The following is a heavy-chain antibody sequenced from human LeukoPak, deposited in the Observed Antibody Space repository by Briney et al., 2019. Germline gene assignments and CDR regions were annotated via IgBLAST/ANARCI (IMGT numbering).Heavy chain of an antibody. CDR3: ASGVPGIAAHNDY. D-gene: IGHD6-13*01. CDR1: GFTFSHYG. V-gene: IGHV3-23*01. Sequence: GGSLRLSCAASGFTFSHYGMSWVRQAPGKGLEWVSAISGSGYSTYYADSVKGRFTISRDNAKNTLYLQMNSLRAEDTAVYYCASGVPGIAAHNDYWGQGTLVTVSS. CDR2: ISGSGYST. J-gene: IGHJ4*02.